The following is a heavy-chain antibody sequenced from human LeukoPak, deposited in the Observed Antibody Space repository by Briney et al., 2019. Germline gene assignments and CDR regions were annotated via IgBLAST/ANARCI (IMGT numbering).Heavy chain of an antibody. CDR1: GFTFSSYA. CDR2: ISGSGGST. D-gene: IGHD3-10*01. J-gene: IGHJ4*02. CDR3: TKAPAPYYYGSGTRFDY. Sequence: GGSLRLSCAASGFTFSSYAMSWVRQAPGKGLEWVSAISGSGGSTYYADSVKGRFTISRDNSKNTLYLQMNSLRAEDTAVYYCTKAPAPYYYGSGTRFDYWGQGTLVTVSS. V-gene: IGHV3-23*01.